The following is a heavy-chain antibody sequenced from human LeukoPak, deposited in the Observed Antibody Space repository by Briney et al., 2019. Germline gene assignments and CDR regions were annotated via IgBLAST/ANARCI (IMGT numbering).Heavy chain of an antibody. Sequence: SETLSLTCTVSGGSVSSGIYYWSWIRQPPGKGLEWIGEINHSGSTNYNPSLKSRVTISVDTSKNQFSLKLSSVTAADTAVYYCARGRHDYGDYRCWFDPWGQGTLVTVSS. CDR2: INHSGST. V-gene: IGHV4-34*01. D-gene: IGHD4-17*01. CDR3: ARGRHDYGDYRCWFDP. J-gene: IGHJ5*02. CDR1: GGSVSSGIYY.